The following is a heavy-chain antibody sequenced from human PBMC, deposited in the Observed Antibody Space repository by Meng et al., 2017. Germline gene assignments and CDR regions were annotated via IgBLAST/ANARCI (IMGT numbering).Heavy chain of an antibody. V-gene: IGHV6-1*01. Sequence: QIQLQQSGPGLVKPSQTLSLICAISGDSASSNSAAWNWIRQSPSRGLEWLGRAYYRSKWYHDYAESVKSRISIDPDTSKNQFSLQLRSVTPEDSAVYYCARGPYSFDSWGQRTLVTVSS. CDR2: AYYRSKWYH. J-gene: IGHJ4*02. CDR3: ARGPYSFDS. CDR1: GDSASSNSAA.